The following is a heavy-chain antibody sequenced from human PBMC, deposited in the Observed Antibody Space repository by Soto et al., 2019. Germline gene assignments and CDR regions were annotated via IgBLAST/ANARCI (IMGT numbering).Heavy chain of an antibody. CDR2: IKQDGSEK. D-gene: IGHD1-1*01. J-gene: IGHJ6*03. V-gene: IGHV3-7*01. Sequence: GGSLRLSCAASGFTFSSYWMSWVRQAPGKGLEWVANIKQDGSEKYYVDSVKGRFTISRDNAKNSLYLQMNSLRAEDTAVYYCVREGGTTNYYYYYYMDVWGKGTTVTVSS. CDR3: VREGGTTNYYYYYYMDV. CDR1: GFTFSSYW.